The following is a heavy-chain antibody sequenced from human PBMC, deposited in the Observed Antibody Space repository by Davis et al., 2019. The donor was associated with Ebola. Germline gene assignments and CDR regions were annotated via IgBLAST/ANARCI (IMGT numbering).Heavy chain of an antibody. Sequence: GESLKISCKGSGYSFTSYWIGWVRQMRGKGLEWVGIIYPGDSDTSYSPSFQGQVTISADKSIRTAYLQWSSLKASDTAMYYCARHGGAGAYNYYYYGMDVWGQGTTVTVSS. CDR1: GYSFTSYW. D-gene: IGHD3-16*01. V-gene: IGHV5-51*01. J-gene: IGHJ6*02. CDR2: IYPGDSDT. CDR3: ARHGGAGAYNYYYYGMDV.